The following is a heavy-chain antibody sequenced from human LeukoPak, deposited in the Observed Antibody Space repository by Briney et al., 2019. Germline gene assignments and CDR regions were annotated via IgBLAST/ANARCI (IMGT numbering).Heavy chain of an antibody. D-gene: IGHD3-10*01. CDR3: ARRIGSGSYADY. CDR1: GASIGSTSSF. CDR2: IYYSGTT. J-gene: IGHJ4*02. Sequence: PSETLSLTCTVSGASIGSTSSFWDWIRQPPGQGLEWIGTIYYSGTTYYNPSLKSRVSISVDTPNHQFSLRLSSVTAADTAVYYCARRIGSGSYADYWGQGTLVTVSS. V-gene: IGHV4-39*01.